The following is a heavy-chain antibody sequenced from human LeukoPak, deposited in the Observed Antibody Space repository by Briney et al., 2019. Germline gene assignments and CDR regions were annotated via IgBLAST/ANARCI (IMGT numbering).Heavy chain of an antibody. CDR3: ARGIRYFDWLLYY. V-gene: IGHV1-2*02. CDR1: GYTFTGYY. Sequence: GASVKVSCKASGYTFTGYYMHWVRQAPGQGLEWMGWINPNSGGTNYAQKFQGRVTMTRDTSISTAYMELSSLRSEDTAVYYCARGIRYFDWLLYYWGQGTLVTVSS. J-gene: IGHJ4*02. D-gene: IGHD3-9*01. CDR2: INPNSGGT.